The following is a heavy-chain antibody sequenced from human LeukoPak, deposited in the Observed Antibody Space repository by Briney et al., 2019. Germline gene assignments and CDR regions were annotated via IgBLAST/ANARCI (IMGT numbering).Heavy chain of an antibody. J-gene: IGHJ4*02. CDR2: INHSGST. CDR1: GGSFSGYY. V-gene: IGHV4-34*01. D-gene: IGHD4-17*01. CDR3: ARAGLNGDVDY. Sequence: SETLSPTCAVYGGSFSGYYWSWIRQPPGKGLEWIGEINHSGSTNYNPSLESRVTISVDTSKNQFSLKLSSVTAADTAVYYCARAGLNGDVDYWGQGTLVTVSS.